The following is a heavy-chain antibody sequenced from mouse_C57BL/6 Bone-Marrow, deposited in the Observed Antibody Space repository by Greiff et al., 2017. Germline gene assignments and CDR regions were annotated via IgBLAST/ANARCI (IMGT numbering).Heavy chain of an antibody. Sequence: EVHLLQSGPELVKPGASVKIPCKASGYTFTDYNMDWVKQSPGQSLEWIGDINPNNGGTIYNQKFKGKATLTVDKSSSTAYMQLRSLTSEDTAVYYSARTPHYYGGSYVFDYWGQGTTLTVSA. J-gene: IGHJ2*01. D-gene: IGHD1-1*01. V-gene: IGHV1-18*01. CDR1: GYTFTDYN. CDR2: INPNNGGT. CDR3: ARTPHYYGGSYVFDY.